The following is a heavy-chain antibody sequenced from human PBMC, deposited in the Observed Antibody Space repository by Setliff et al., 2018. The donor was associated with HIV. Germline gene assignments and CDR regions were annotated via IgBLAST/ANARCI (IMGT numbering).Heavy chain of an antibody. CDR3: ATDIPLTGGGALYI. CDR2: IRSNGHGGTP. D-gene: IGHD3-16*01. J-gene: IGHJ3*02. CDR1: GFSFDDYA. Sequence: GGSLRLSCTASGFSFDDYALTWVRQAPGKGLEWVGHIRSNGHGGTPDYASPVKGRFAISRDDSKNTLYLQMNSLKTEDTAVYHCATDIPLTGGGALYIWGQGTMVTVSS. V-gene: IGHV3-15*01.